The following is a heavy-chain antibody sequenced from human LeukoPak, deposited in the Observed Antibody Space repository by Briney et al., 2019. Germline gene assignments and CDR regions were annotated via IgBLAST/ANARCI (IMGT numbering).Heavy chain of an antibody. CDR2: IRYDGSNK. Sequence: HAGGSLRLSCAASGFTFSSYGMHWVRQAPGKRLEWVAFIRYDGSNKYYADSVKGRFTISRDNSKNTLYLQMNSLRAEDTAVYYCAKDYGDFGDSSLYLDHWGQGTLVTVSS. CDR3: AKDYGDFGDSSLYLDH. J-gene: IGHJ4*02. V-gene: IGHV3-30*02. D-gene: IGHD4-17*01. CDR1: GFTFSSYG.